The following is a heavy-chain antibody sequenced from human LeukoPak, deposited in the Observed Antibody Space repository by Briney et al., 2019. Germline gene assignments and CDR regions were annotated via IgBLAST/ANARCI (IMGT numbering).Heavy chain of an antibody. Sequence: SETLSLTCTVSGGSISSSSYYWGWIRQPPGKGLEWIGSIYYSGSTYYNPSLKSRVTISVDTSKNQFSLKLSSVTAADTAVYYCAKSLYGAGSYYNWFDPWGQGTLVTVSS. CDR3: AKSLYGAGSYYNWFDP. J-gene: IGHJ5*02. V-gene: IGHV4-39*01. D-gene: IGHD3-10*01. CDR2: IYYSGST. CDR1: GGSISSSSYY.